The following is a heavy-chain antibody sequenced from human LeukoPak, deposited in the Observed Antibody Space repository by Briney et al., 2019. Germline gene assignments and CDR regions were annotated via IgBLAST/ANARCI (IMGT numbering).Heavy chain of an antibody. D-gene: IGHD3-22*01. CDR2: IYYSGST. CDR1: GGSMSPYH. V-gene: IGHV4-59*08. CDR3: ASYQYYYDSSGYNN. Sequence: SETLSLTCTVSGGSMSPYHWGWIRQPPGKGLEWTGYIYYSGSTYYNPSLKSRVTISVDTSKNQFSLKLSSVTAADTAVYYCASYQYYYDSSGYNNWGQGTLVTVSS. J-gene: IGHJ4*02.